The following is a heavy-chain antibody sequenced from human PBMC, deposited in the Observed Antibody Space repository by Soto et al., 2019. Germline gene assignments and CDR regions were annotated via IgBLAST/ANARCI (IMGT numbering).Heavy chain of an antibody. CDR3: ARKDEVSFTPDY. V-gene: IGHV3-33*01. CDR2: IWYDGSNK. J-gene: IGHJ4*02. Sequence: GESLSLSCAASGFTFSSYCMHWVRQAPGKGLEWVAVIWYDGSNKYYADSVKGRFTISRDNSKNTLYLQMNSLRAEDTAVYYCARKDEVSFTPDYWGQGALVTVSS. CDR1: GFTFSSYC. D-gene: IGHD2-15*01.